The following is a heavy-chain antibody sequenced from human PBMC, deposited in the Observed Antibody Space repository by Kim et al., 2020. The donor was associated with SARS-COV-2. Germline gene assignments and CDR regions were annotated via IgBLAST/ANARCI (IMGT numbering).Heavy chain of an antibody. V-gene: IGHV1-46*01. CDR2: INPSGGST. D-gene: IGHD4-4*01. CDR3: ARAPVKKLTTAYQLPFDY. Sequence: ASVKVSCKASGYTFTSYYMHWVRQAPGQGLEWMGIINPSGGSTSYAQKFQGRVTMTRDTSTSTVYMELSSLRSEDTAVYYCARAPVKKLTTAYQLPFDYWGQGTLVTVSS. CDR1: GYTFTSYY. J-gene: IGHJ4*02.